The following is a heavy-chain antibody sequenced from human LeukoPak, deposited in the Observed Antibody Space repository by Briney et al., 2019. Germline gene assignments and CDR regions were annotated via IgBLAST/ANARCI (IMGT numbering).Heavy chain of an antibody. CDR2: MYHSGDT. J-gene: IGHJ5*02. CDR3: ARSKAHLSTSWYGTWFDP. CDR1: GFPFKNYW. D-gene: IGHD2-2*01. Sequence: GSLRLSCVASGFPFKNYWMSWVRQAPGKGLEWIGSMYHSGDTYYNPSLKSRVTISVDTSKNQLSLKLSSVTTADTAVYYCARSKAHLSTSWYGTWFDPWGQGTLVTVSS. V-gene: IGHV4-38-2*01.